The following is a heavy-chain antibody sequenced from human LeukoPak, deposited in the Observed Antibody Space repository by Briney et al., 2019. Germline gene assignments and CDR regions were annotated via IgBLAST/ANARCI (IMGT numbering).Heavy chain of an antibody. D-gene: IGHD6-13*01. CDR1: GFTFSSYA. J-gene: IGHJ4*02. V-gene: IGHV3-23*01. Sequence: GGSLRLSCAASGFTFSSYAMSWVRQAPGKGLEWVSAISGSGGSTYYADSVKGRFTISRDNSESTLYLQMDSLRGDDAAVYYCAKAVGRISWSFDYWGQGALVTVSS. CDR3: AKAVGRISWSFDY. CDR2: ISGSGGST.